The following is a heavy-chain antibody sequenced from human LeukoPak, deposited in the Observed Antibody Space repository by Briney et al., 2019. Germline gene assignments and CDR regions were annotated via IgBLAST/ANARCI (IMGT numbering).Heavy chain of an antibody. Sequence: PSETLSLTCTVSGGSIGSYYWSWIRQPAGKGLEWIGRIYTSGSTNYNPSLKSRVTMSVDTSKNQFSLKLSSVTAADTAVYYCARYRVPSHYGSGSYYNEGGNNWFDPWGQGTLVTVSS. V-gene: IGHV4-4*07. CDR1: GGSIGSYY. CDR2: IYTSGST. D-gene: IGHD3-10*01. CDR3: ARYRVPSHYGSGSYYNEGGNNWFDP. J-gene: IGHJ5*02.